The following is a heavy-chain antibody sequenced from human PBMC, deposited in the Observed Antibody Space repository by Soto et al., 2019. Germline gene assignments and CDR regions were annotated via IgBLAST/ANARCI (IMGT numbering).Heavy chain of an antibody. D-gene: IGHD2-2*01. J-gene: IGHJ6*02. CDR2: ISWDSGTI. CDR1: GFTFGDHA. CDR3: AKYSAGVLCVPSAGSYAYYGMDV. Sequence: EVQLVESGGDLVQPGGSLRLSCAASGFTFGDHAMHWVRQVPGRGLEWVSGISWDSGTIDYGDSVKGRFTISRDNAKNSLYLQMNSLRPVDTAFYFCAKYSAGVLCVPSAGSYAYYGMDVWGQGTTVTVSS. V-gene: IGHV3-9*01.